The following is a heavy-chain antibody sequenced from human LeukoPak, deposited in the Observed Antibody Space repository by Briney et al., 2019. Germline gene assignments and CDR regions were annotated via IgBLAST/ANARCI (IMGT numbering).Heavy chain of an antibody. CDR2: ITGSGDST. J-gene: IGHJ4*02. CDR1: GFTFSSYA. CDR3: AKDEIFGGYYY. V-gene: IGHV3-23*01. Sequence: PGGSLRLSCAASGFTFSSYAMTWVRQAPGKGLEWVSAITGSGDSTYNADSVKGRFTISRDNSKNMLYLQMNSLRAEDTAVYYCAKDEIFGGYYYWGQGTLVAVSS. D-gene: IGHD3-3*01.